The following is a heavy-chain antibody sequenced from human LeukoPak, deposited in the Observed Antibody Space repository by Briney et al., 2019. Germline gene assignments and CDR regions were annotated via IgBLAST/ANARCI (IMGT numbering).Heavy chain of an antibody. CDR2: ISSSSSYI. J-gene: IGHJ6*04. Sequence: GGSLRLSCAASGFTFDDYAMHWVRQAPGKGLEWVSSISSSSSYIYYADSVKGRFTISRDNAMNSLYLQMNSLRAEDTAVYYCAELGITMIGGVWGKGTTVTISS. V-gene: IGHV3-21*01. CDR1: GFTFDDYA. D-gene: IGHD3-10*02. CDR3: AELGITMIGGV.